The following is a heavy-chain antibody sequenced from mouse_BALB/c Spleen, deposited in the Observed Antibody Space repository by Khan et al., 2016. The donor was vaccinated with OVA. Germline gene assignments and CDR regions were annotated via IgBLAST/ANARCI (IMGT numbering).Heavy chain of an antibody. D-gene: IGHD2-10*01. CDR1: GFSLTGYG. Sequence: QVQLKESGPGLVAPSQSLSITCTVSGFSLTGYGVNWVRQPPGKGLEWLGMIWGDGSTDYNSALKSRLSITKDNSKCQVFLKMNSLQTDDTARYYCARAYYANYREAMDYWGQGNSVTVSS. V-gene: IGHV2-6-7*01. CDR2: IWGDGST. J-gene: IGHJ4*01. CDR3: ARAYYANYREAMDY.